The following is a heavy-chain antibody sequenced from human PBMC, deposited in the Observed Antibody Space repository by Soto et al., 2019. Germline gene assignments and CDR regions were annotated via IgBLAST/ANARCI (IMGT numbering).Heavy chain of an antibody. V-gene: IGHV5-10-1*01. J-gene: IGHJ6*02. Sequence: PGESLKISCKGSGYSFAGYWIAWVRQMPGKGLEWMGRIDPSDSYTNYSPSFQGHVTISADKSISTAYLQWSSLKASDTAMYYCARRGVVPAAIPHSNYGMDVWGQGTTVTVSS. CDR3: ARRGVVPAAIPHSNYGMDV. CDR2: IDPSDSYT. CDR1: GYSFAGYW. D-gene: IGHD2-2*02.